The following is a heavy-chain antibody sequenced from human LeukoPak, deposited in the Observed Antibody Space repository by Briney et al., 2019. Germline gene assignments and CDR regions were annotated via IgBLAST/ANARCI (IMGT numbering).Heavy chain of an antibody. CDR2: ISGSGGST. D-gene: IGHD6-13*01. Sequence: PGGPLRLSCAASGFTFSSYAMSWVRQAPGKGLEWVSAISGSGGSTYYADSVTGRFTISINNPKNTLFLQVNNLRDDDTAGYYCASREGIAAAGTLDYWGQGTLATVSS. CDR3: ASREGIAAAGTLDY. CDR1: GFTFSSYA. J-gene: IGHJ4*02. V-gene: IGHV3-23*01.